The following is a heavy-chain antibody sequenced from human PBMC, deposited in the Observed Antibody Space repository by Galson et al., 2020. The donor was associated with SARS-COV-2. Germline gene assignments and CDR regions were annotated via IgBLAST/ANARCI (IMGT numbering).Heavy chain of an antibody. CDR1: GGSFSGYF. D-gene: IGHD5-12*01. CDR3: ARGSTATSNGGAARYYYSYYFLDV. Sequence: SETLSLTCGVYGGSFSGYFWSLIRQPPGKGLEWIGEINDRGSTKNNPSLKSRVTISIDPSKNQFSLTLNSVTAADTAVYYCARGSTATSNGGAARYYYSYYFLDVWGRGTTVTVSS. J-gene: IGHJ6*03. V-gene: IGHV4-34*01. CDR2: INDRGST.